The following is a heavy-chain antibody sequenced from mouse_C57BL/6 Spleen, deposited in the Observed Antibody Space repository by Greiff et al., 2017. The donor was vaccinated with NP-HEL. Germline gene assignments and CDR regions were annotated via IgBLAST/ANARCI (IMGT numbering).Heavy chain of an antibody. CDR2: IYPRSGNT. D-gene: IGHD4-1*01. V-gene: IGHV1-81*01. CDR1: GYTFTSYG. J-gene: IGHJ2*01. CDR3: ARGGSELGFDY. Sequence: QVQLKESGAELARPGASVKLSCKASGYTFTSYGISWVKQRTGQGLEWIGEIYPRSGNTYYNEKFKGKATLTADKSSSTAYMELRSLTSEDSAVYFCARGGSELGFDYWGQGTTLTVSS.